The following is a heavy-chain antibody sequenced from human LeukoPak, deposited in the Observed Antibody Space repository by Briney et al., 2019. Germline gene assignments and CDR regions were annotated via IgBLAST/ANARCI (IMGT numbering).Heavy chain of an antibody. CDR3: AKDLGYCSSTSCSWDY. D-gene: IGHD2-2*01. Sequence: GGSLRLSCAASGVTFSNYAMSWVRQAPGKGLEWVSALSDSGGSTYYADSVKGRFTISRDNSKNTLYLHMKSLTAEDTAVYYCAKDLGYCSSTSCSWDYWGQGTLVTVSS. CDR1: GVTFSNYA. V-gene: IGHV3-23*01. CDR2: LSDSGGST. J-gene: IGHJ4*02.